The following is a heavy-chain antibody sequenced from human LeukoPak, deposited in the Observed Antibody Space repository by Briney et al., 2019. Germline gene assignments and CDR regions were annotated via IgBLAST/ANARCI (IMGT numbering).Heavy chain of an antibody. Sequence: SETLSLTCAVYGGSFSGYYWSWIRQPPGKGLEWIGEINHSGSTNYNPCLKSRVTISVDTSKNQFSLKLSSVTAADTAVYYCARGITMVRGVIPYYYYYMDVWGKGTTVTVSS. CDR3: ARGITMVRGVIPYYYYYMDV. D-gene: IGHD3-10*01. J-gene: IGHJ6*03. CDR1: GGSFSGYY. V-gene: IGHV4-34*01. CDR2: INHSGST.